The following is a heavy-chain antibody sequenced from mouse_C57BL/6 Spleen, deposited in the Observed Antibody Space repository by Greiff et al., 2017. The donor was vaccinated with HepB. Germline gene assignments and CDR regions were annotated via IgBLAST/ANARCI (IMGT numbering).Heavy chain of an antibody. CDR3: ASSTMVTTGFAY. J-gene: IGHJ3*01. D-gene: IGHD2-2*01. Sequence: QVQLQQPGAELVKPGASVKLSCKASGYTFTSYWMHWVKQRPGQGLEWIGMIHPNSGSTNYNEKFKSKATLTVDKSSSTAYMQLSSLTSEESAVYYCASSTMVTTGFAYWGQGTLVTVSA. CDR2: IHPNSGST. CDR1: GYTFTSYW. V-gene: IGHV1-64*01.